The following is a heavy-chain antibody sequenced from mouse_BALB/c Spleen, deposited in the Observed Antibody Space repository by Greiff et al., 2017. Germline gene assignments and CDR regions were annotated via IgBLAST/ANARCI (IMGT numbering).Heavy chain of an antibody. CDR1: GFTFSSYA. V-gene: IGHV5-9-4*01. CDR3: ARYGSSYYFDY. CDR2: ISSGGSYT. J-gene: IGHJ2*01. D-gene: IGHD1-1*01. Sequence: EVHLVESGGGLVKPGGSLKLSCAASGFTFSSYAMSWVRQSPEKRLEWVAEISSGGSYTYYPDTVTGRFTISRDNAKNTLYLEMSSLRSEDTAMYYCARYGSSYYFDYWGQGTTLTVSS.